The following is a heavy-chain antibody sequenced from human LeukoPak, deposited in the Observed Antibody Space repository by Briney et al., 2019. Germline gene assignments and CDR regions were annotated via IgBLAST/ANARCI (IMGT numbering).Heavy chain of an antibody. CDR1: GFTFSSYW. CDR3: ARLIIGRIAVADYYFDY. V-gene: IGHV3-74*01. Sequence: GGSLRLSCAASGFTFSSYWMHWVRQAPGKGLVWVSRINSDGSSTSYADSVKGRFTISRDNAKNSLYLQMNSLRAEDTAVYYCARLIIGRIAVADYYFDYWGQGTLVTVSS. D-gene: IGHD6-19*01. CDR2: INSDGSST. J-gene: IGHJ4*02.